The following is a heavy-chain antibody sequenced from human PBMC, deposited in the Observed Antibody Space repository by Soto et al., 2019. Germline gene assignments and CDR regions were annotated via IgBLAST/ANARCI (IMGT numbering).Heavy chain of an antibody. Sequence: ASVKVSCKASGYSFTNNDVSWVRQATGQGLEWMGWMNPGSGDTGYAQKFQGRVTMARDISIATAYMELSSLRSDDTAIYYCARMATFGSLNWFDPWGQGTLVTVPQ. J-gene: IGHJ5*02. V-gene: IGHV1-8*01. CDR1: GYSFTNND. CDR2: MNPGSGDT. CDR3: ARMATFGSLNWFDP. D-gene: IGHD3-16*01.